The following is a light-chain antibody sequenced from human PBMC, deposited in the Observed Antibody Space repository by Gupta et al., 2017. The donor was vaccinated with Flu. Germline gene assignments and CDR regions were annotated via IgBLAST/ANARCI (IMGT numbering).Light chain of an antibody. CDR2: AAS. CDR1: QPIGTW. J-gene: IGKJ1*01. V-gene: IGKV1-12*01. Sequence: DIQMTQSPSSVSASIGDTITITCRASQPIGTWLAWYQQRPGKAPNLLIYAASSFLSGVPSRFSGRGSGTDFTLTVTGLQPEDFASYYCKQANTFPQTFGQGTKVEIK. CDR3: KQANTFPQT.